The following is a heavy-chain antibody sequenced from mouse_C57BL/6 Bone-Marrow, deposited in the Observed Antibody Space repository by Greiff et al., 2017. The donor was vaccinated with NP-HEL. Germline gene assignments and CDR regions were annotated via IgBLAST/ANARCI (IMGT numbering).Heavy chain of an antibody. CDR1: GYTFTSYW. CDR2: IDPSDSYT. V-gene: IGHV1-50*01. Sequence: VQLQQPGAELVKPGASVKLSCKASGYTFTSYWMQWVKQRPGQGLEWIGEIDPSDSYTNYNQKFKGKATLTVDTSSSTAYMQLSSLTSEDSAVYYCARSYDYWGHGTTLTVSS. J-gene: IGHJ2*01. CDR3: ARSYDY.